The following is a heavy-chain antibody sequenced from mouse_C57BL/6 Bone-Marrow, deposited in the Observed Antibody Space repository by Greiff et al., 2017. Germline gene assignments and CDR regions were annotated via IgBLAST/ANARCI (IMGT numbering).Heavy chain of an antibody. V-gene: IGHV1-55*01. D-gene: IGHD1-1*01. CDR1: GFTFTSYW. Sequence: QVQLQQPGAELVKPGASVKMSCKASGFTFTSYWITWVQQRPGQGLEWIGDIYPGSGSTNYHEKFKGKATLTVDTDSSTAYLQLSSLTSEDSAVYYCARDNYGSSYWYLDVGGKGTTVTVSS. CDR3: ARDNYGSSYWYLDV. J-gene: IGHJ1*03. CDR2: IYPGSGST.